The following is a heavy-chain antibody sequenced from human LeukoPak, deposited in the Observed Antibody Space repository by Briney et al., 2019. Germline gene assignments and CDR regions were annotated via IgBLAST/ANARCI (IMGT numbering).Heavy chain of an antibody. CDR1: VYTFTGYF. CDR3: ARDPLYIWWLRTQPGQDYYFDY. V-gene: IGHV1-2*02. CDR2: INPNRGDT. J-gene: IGHJ4*02. Sequence: ASVKVSCKSSVYTFTGYFMHAVRQAPGQELERMGWINPNRGDTNNVHRFQGGDTLTTDTPISTDYMELSRLRSDDTAVYYCARDPLYIWWLRTQPGQDYYFDYWGQGTLVTVSS. D-gene: IGHD5-12*01.